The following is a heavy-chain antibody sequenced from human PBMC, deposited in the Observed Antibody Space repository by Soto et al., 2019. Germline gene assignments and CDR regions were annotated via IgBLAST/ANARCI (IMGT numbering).Heavy chain of an antibody. CDR2: IYYSGST. Sequence: SETLSLTCTVSGGSISSGGYYWSWIRQHPGKGLEWIGYIYYSGSTYYNPSLKSRVTISVDTSKNQFPLKLSSVTAADTAVFYWGRAKGEYYYSMDVGGQGTRVTVSS. J-gene: IGHJ6*02. D-gene: IGHD3-16*01. V-gene: IGHV4-31*03. CDR3: GRAKGEYYYSMDV. CDR1: GGSISSGGYY.